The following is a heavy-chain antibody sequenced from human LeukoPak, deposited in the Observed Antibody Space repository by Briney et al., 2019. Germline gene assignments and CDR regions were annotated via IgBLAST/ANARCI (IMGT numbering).Heavy chain of an antibody. CDR1: GFTVSSNY. D-gene: IGHD3-16*01. CDR2: IYHTAGS. Sequence: LRLSCAASGFTVSSNYMSWTRQPPGEGLEYIGYIYHTAGSYYNPSLQSRLSMSIDTSRNQFSLKLTSVTDADTAVYHCSRGLRYSQSYVAEYWGLGTLVTVSS. J-gene: IGHJ4*02. V-gene: IGHV4-30-4*08. CDR3: SRGLRYSQSYVAEY.